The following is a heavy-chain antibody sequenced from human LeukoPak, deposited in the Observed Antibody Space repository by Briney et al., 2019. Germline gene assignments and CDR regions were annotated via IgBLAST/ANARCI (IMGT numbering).Heavy chain of an antibody. CDR2: IKSDGSST. V-gene: IGHV3-74*01. D-gene: IGHD3-22*01. CDR3: ARVGSSGYYFYYFDY. CDR1: GFTFSDYW. J-gene: IGHJ4*02. Sequence: GGSLRLSCAASGFTFSDYWMHWVRQAPGKGLVWVSRIKSDGSSTSYADSVKGRFTITRDNAKNSLYLQMNSLRAEDTAVYYYARVGSSGYYFYYFDYWGQGTLVTVSS.